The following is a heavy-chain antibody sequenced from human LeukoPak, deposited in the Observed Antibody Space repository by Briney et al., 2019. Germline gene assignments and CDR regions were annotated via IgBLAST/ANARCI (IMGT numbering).Heavy chain of an antibody. D-gene: IGHD3-22*01. CDR1: GFTFSGSA. CDR2: IRSKANSYAT. CDR3: AKRSSTASGYFDF. J-gene: IGHJ4*02. V-gene: IGHV3-73*01. Sequence: PGGSLRLSCAASGFTFSGSAMHWVRQASGKGLEWVGRIRSKANSYATAYAASVKGRFTISRDDSKNTAYLQMNSLKTEDTATYYCAKRSSTASGYFDFWGRGSLVTVSS.